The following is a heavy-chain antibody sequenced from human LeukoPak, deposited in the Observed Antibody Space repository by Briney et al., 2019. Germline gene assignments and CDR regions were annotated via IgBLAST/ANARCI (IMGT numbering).Heavy chain of an antibody. D-gene: IGHD3-10*02. CDR3: AELGITMIGGV. J-gene: IGHJ6*04. CDR1: GFTFSTYT. V-gene: IGHV3-21*01. Sequence: GGSLRLSCAASGFTFSTYTMNWVRQTPGKGLEWVSSISSSDSYIYYADSVKGRFTISRDNAKNSLYLQMNSLRAEDTAVYYCAELGITMIGGVWGKGTTVTISS. CDR2: ISSSDSYI.